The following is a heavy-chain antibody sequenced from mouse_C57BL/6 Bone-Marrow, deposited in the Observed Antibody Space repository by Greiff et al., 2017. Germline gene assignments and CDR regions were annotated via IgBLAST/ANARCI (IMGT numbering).Heavy chain of an antibody. D-gene: IGHD2-1*01. J-gene: IGHJ4*01. CDR3: ARETGNYGGYYAMDY. CDR1: GYTFTSYW. Sequence: QVQLQQPGAELVKPGASVKLSCKASGYTFTSYWMHWVKQRPGQGLEWIGMIHPNSGSTNYNEKFKSKATLTVDKSSSTAYMQLSSLTSEDSAVYDCARETGNYGGYYAMDYWGQGTSVTVSS. CDR2: IHPNSGST. V-gene: IGHV1-64*01.